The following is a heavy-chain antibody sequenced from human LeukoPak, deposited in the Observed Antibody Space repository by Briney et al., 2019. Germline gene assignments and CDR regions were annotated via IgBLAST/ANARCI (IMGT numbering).Heavy chain of an antibody. CDR2: IYYSGST. CDR1: GGSISSYY. Sequence: PSETLSLTCTVSGGSISSYYWNWIRQPPGKGLEWIGYIYYSGSTNYNPSLKSRVTISVDTSKNQFSLKLSSVTAADTAVYYCARSYSGSYLNWFDPWGQGTLVTVSS. V-gene: IGHV4-59*01. CDR3: ARSYSGSYLNWFDP. J-gene: IGHJ5*02. D-gene: IGHD1-26*01.